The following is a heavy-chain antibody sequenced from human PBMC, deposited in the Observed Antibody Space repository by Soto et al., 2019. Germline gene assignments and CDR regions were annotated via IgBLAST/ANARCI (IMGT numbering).Heavy chain of an antibody. V-gene: IGHV1-69*08. J-gene: IGHJ6*02. Sequence: QVQLVQSGAEVKKPGSSVKVSCKASGGTFSRCSITWVRQAPGHGLEWIGRIIPIFGIPTYAQKYQGRVTITADESTSTANTETSSLRTDDTAVYYCAREDRDRETGLVPAAIDGMDVWGQGTTVTVSS. CDR1: GGTFSRCS. D-gene: IGHD2-2*01. CDR2: IIPIFGIP. CDR3: AREDRDRETGLVPAAIDGMDV.